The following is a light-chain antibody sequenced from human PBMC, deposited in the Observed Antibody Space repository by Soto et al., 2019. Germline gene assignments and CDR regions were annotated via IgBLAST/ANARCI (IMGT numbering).Light chain of an antibody. Sequence: NFMLTQPHSVSESPGKTVTISCTRSSGSIASNYVQWYQQRPGSSPTTVIYEDNQRPSGVPDRFSGSTDSSSNSASLTISGQKTDDEAYYYCQSYDSSNVVFGGGTKLTVL. CDR1: SGSIASNY. J-gene: IGLJ2*01. CDR2: EDN. CDR3: QSYDSSNVV. V-gene: IGLV6-57*01.